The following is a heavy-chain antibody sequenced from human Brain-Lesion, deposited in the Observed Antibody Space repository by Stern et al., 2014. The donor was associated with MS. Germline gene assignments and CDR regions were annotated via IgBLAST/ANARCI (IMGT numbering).Heavy chain of an antibody. CDR1: GGSISSGGYY. V-gene: IGHV4-61*02. CDR3: ARGRVVPGFQYYATDV. CDR2: IFNSGST. D-gene: IGHD2-2*01. Sequence: VQLVESGPGLVKPSQTLSLSCTVSGGSISSGGYYWSWIRQPAGKGLEWIGRIFNSGSTSYNPSLQSRVTISIDTPKNQFSRRLNSMTAADTAVYYCARGRVVPGFQYYATDVWGQGTTVIVSS. J-gene: IGHJ6*02.